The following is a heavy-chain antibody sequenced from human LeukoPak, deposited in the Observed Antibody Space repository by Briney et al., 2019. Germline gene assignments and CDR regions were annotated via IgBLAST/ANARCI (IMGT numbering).Heavy chain of an antibody. CDR3: ARGRYVTTRGGAAAGFLDY. Sequence: SETLSLTCTVSDGSISSSGYYWGWIRQPPGKGLEWIGSIHNSGSTNYNPSLKSRVTISVDTSQNQFSLRLSSVTAADTAVYYCARGRYVTTRGGAAAGFLDYWGQGTLVTVST. V-gene: IGHV4-39*07. D-gene: IGHD6-13*01. CDR1: DGSISSSGYY. J-gene: IGHJ4*02. CDR2: IHNSGST.